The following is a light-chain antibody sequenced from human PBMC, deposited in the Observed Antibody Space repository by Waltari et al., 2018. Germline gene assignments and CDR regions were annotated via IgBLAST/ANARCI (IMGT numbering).Light chain of an antibody. CDR1: QSVRTN. V-gene: IGKV3-15*01. CDR2: GAS. Sequence: EVVMTQSPATLSVSPGEGATVSCRASQSVRTNVAWYQQPPGQAPRLLIYGASTRATGIPDRFSGSGSGTEFILTISSLQSEDFAVYYCQQYNNWPPWTFGQGTKVEIK. CDR3: QQYNNWPPWT. J-gene: IGKJ1*01.